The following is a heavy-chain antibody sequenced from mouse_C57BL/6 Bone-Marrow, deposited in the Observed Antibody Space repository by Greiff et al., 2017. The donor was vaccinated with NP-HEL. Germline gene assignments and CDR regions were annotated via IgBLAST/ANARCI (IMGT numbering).Heavy chain of an antibody. Sequence: DVKLVESGGGLVQPGESLKLSCESNEYEFPSHDMSWVRKTPEKRLELVAAINSDGGSTYYPDTMERRFIITRDNTKKTLYLQTSSLRSEDTALYYCARHDYVSYAMDYWGQGTSVTVSS. CDR1: EYEFPSHD. CDR3: ARHDYVSYAMDY. V-gene: IGHV5-2*01. J-gene: IGHJ4*01. D-gene: IGHD2-4*01. CDR2: INSDGGST.